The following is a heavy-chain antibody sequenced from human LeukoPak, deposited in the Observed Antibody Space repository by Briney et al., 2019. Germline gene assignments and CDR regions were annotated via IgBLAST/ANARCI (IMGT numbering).Heavy chain of an antibody. D-gene: IGHD2-2*02. Sequence: ASVKVSCKASGYTFTSYDINWVRQATGQGLEWMGWMNPNSGNTGYAQKFQGRVTITRNTSISIAYMELSSLRSEDTAVYYCARVRGYCSSTSCYTASRALGYWGQGTLVTVSS. J-gene: IGHJ4*02. V-gene: IGHV1-8*03. CDR1: GYTFTSYD. CDR2: MNPNSGNT. CDR3: ARVRGYCSSTSCYTASRALGY.